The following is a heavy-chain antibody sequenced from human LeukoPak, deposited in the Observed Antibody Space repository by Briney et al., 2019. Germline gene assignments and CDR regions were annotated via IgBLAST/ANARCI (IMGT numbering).Heavy chain of an antibody. CDR1: SGSISSSSYY. D-gene: IGHD4-17*01. Sequence: SETLSLTCTVSSGSISSSSYYWGWIRQPPGKGLQWIGNIYYSGSTYYNPSLKSRVTISVDTSKKQFSLKLSSVTAADTAVYYCARQQSLYGVKDYWGQGALVTVSS. V-gene: IGHV4-39*01. J-gene: IGHJ4*02. CDR2: IYYSGST. CDR3: ARQQSLYGVKDY.